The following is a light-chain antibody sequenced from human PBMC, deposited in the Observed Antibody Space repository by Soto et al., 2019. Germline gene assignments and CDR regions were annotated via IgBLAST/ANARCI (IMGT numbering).Light chain of an antibody. Sequence: EIVWTPCRGSLSFSLGEAATLYCRASQSVNANYLAWYQHKPGQAPRLLIYDASRRATGTPDRFSGSGSGTDFSLTIMRLEPEDFAPYYCQQYGDSRQVTFGGGTKVDIK. CDR3: QQYGDSRQVT. V-gene: IGKV3-20*01. J-gene: IGKJ4*01. CDR1: QSVNANY. CDR2: DAS.